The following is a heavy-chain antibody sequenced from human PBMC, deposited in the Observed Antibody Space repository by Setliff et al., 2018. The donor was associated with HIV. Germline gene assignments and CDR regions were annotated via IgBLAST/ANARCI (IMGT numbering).Heavy chain of an antibody. V-gene: IGHV4-39*07. CDR1: GGSFSNYY. CDR3: MRGRSITIFGVAYFDF. J-gene: IGHJ4*02. CDR2: IFYSGTT. D-gene: IGHD3-3*01. Sequence: SETLSLTCAVYGGSFSNYYWGWIRQPPGKGLEWIGSIFYSGTTYYNPSLKSRVTISVDMSNNQFSLKVTSVTAADTAVYYCMRGRSITIFGVAYFDFWGQGTQVTVSS.